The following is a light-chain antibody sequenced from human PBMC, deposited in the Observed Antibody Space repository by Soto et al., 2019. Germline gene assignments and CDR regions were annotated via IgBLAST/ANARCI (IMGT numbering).Light chain of an antibody. CDR2: DVS. V-gene: IGKV3-11*01. Sequence: EIVLTQSPATLSLSPGERATLSCRSNQMVDTYLAWYQQKPGQAPRLLIYDVSKRAADIPARFSGRGSGTDFTLTISSLEPEDFAVYFCQRRANWPPMYSFGQGTKLEMK. CDR1: QMVDTY. J-gene: IGKJ2*03. CDR3: QRRANWPPMYS.